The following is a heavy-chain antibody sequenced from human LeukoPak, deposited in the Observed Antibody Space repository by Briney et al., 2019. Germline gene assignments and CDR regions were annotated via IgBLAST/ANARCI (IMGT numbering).Heavy chain of an antibody. J-gene: IGHJ5*02. CDR3: AREGYYGSGSYYNP. CDR1: GGTFSSYA. V-gene: IGHV1-46*01. D-gene: IGHD3-10*01. Sequence: ASVKVSCKASGGTFSSYAISWVRQAPGQGLEWMGIINPSGGSTSYAQKFQGRVTMTRDTSTSTVYMELSSLRSEDTAVCYCAREGYYGSGSYYNPWGQGTLVTVSS. CDR2: INPSGGST.